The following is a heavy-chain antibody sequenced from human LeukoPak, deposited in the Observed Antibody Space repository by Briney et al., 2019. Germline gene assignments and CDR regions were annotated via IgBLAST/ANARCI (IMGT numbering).Heavy chain of an antibody. Sequence: PSETLSLTCAVYGGSFSGYYWSWIRQPPGKGLEWIGEINHSGSTNYNPSLKSRVTISVDTSKNQFSLKLSSVTAADTAVYYCARHEYCSSTSCYSGHYYYMDVWGKGTTVTISS. CDR2: INHSGST. J-gene: IGHJ6*03. CDR1: GGSFSGYY. CDR3: ARHEYCSSTSCYSGHYYYMDV. D-gene: IGHD2-2*01. V-gene: IGHV4-34*01.